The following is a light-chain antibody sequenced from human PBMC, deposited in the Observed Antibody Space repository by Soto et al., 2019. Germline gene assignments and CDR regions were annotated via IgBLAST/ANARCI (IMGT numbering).Light chain of an antibody. V-gene: IGKV3-20*01. CDR1: QSVRTS. Sequence: EIVLTQSPGTLSLSPGERATLSCRASQSVRTSLAWYQQKPGQAPRLLIYGASSRATAIPDRFSGSGSGTDFTLTISRLEPEDVAVYYCQQYASSPPLTFGGGTKVEIK. CDR3: QQYASSPPLT. J-gene: IGKJ4*01. CDR2: GAS.